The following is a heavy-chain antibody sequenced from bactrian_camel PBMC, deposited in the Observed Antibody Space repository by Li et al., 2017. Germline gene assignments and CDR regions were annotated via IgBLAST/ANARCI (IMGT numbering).Heavy chain of an antibody. CDR3: AASIVGSWSGCPIQALFQAQKVTY. D-gene: IGHD6*01. V-gene: IGHV3S1*01. CDR1: LYIYSSYC. Sequence: HVQLVESGGGSVQAGGSLRLSCEISLYIYSSYCMGWFRQAPGKEREAVAAHYTGTATTYVADSVKGRFAISEDNAKNTLYLQMNSLKPEDTAMYYCAASIVGSWSGCPIQALFQAQKVTYWGQGTQVTVS. J-gene: IGHJ4*01. CDR2: HYTGTATT.